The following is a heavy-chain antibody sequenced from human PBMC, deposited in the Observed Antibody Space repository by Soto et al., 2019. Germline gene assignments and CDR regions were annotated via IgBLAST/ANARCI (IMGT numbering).Heavy chain of an antibody. J-gene: IGHJ4*02. CDR1: GYSFKNYA. Sequence: GASVKVSCKATGYSFKNYAVHWVRQAPGQRLEWMGFTNEGSGNTRFSQKFQGRISITRDTSASTVYLDLSSLTPEDTAIYYCARDDRSVSGVVTLDHRGPGTLVTVSS. V-gene: IGHV1-3*01. CDR2: TNEGSGNT. D-gene: IGHD3-3*01. CDR3: ARDDRSVSGVVTLDH.